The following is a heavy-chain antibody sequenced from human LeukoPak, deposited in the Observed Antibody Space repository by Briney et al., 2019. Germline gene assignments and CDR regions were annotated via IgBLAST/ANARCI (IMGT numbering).Heavy chain of an antibody. CDR1: GFTFSSYS. CDR3: ARDGYYYDSSGYCDY. Sequence: PGGSLRLSCAASGFTFSSYSMNWVRQAPGKGLEWVSSISSSSSYIYYADSVKGRFTISRDNAKNSLYLQMNSLRAEDTAVYYCARDGYYYDSSGYCDYWGQGTLVTVSS. CDR2: ISSSSSYI. V-gene: IGHV3-21*01. J-gene: IGHJ4*02. D-gene: IGHD3-22*01.